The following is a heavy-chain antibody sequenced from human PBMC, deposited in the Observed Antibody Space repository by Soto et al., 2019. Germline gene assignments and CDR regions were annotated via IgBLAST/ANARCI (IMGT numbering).Heavy chain of an antibody. CDR1: GFTFSSYA. CDR2: ISGGGGST. V-gene: IGHV3-23*01. CDR3: AKGPISPWSGYYSYYGMDV. J-gene: IGHJ6*02. D-gene: IGHD3-3*01. Sequence: PGGSLRLSCAASGFTFSSYAMSWVRQAPGKGLEWVTAISGGGGSTYYADSVKGRFTISRDNSKNTLYLQMNSLRAEDTAVYYCAKGPISPWSGYYSYYGMDVWGQGTTVTVSS.